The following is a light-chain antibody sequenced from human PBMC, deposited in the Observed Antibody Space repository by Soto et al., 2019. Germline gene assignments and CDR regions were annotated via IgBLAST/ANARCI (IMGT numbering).Light chain of an antibody. Sequence: EIVLTQSPATLSLSPGERATLSCRASQSVSSNLAWYQQQPGQAPRLLIYDASNRATGSPARFSGSGSGTDFSLTISSREPEDVSVYYCQQRSNWPPHTFGRGTKLEIK. V-gene: IGKV3-11*01. CDR2: DAS. CDR3: QQRSNWPPHT. J-gene: IGKJ2*01. CDR1: QSVSSN.